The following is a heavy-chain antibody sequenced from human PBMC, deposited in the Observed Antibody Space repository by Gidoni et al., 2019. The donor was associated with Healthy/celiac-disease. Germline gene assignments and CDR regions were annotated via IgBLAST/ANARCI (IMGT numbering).Heavy chain of an antibody. Sequence: QVQLQQWGAGLLKPSETLSLTCAVYGGSFCGYYWSWIRQPPGKGLEWIGEINHSGSTNYNPSLKSRVTISVDTSKNQFSLKLSSVTAADTAVYYCARDDYGDLWGQGTLVTVSS. CDR2: INHSGST. CDR3: ARDDYGDL. J-gene: IGHJ4*02. CDR1: GGSFCGYY. V-gene: IGHV4-34*01.